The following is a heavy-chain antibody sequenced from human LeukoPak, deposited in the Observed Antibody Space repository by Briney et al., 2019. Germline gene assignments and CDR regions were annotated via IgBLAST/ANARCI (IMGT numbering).Heavy chain of an antibody. Sequence: GSSVKVSCKASGGTFSSYAISWVRQAPGQGLEWMGRIIPIFGTANYAQKFQGRVTITTDESTSTAYMELSSLRSEDTAVYYCASARFGELLLSVWYFDYWGQGTLVTVSS. CDR2: IIPIFGTA. D-gene: IGHD3-10*01. V-gene: IGHV1-69*05. J-gene: IGHJ4*02. CDR3: ASARFGELLLSVWYFDY. CDR1: GGTFSSYA.